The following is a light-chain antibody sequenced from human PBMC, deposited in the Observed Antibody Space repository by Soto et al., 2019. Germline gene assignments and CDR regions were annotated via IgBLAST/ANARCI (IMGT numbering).Light chain of an antibody. CDR3: QKYNSASWT. CDR1: QGISNY. V-gene: IGKV1-27*01. CDR2: AAS. Sequence: DIQMTQSPSSLSACIGDRVTITCRASQGISNYLAWYQQKPGKVPKLLIFAASTLQSGVPSRFSGSGSGTDFTLTISSLQPEYVATYYCQKYNSASWTFGQGTKVEIK. J-gene: IGKJ1*01.